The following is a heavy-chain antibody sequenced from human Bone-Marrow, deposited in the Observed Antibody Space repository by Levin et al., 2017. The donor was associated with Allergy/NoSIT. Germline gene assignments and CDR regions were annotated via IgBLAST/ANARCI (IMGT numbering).Heavy chain of an antibody. J-gene: IGHJ6*02. CDR2: IHSSGNT. CDR3: VRVDWLLNDYFGMDA. CDR1: DYSISSGYF. V-gene: IGHV4-38-2*01. D-gene: IGHD3/OR15-3a*01. Sequence: ASETLSLTCAVSDYSISSGYFWGWVRQPPGTGLEWIGYIHSSGNTNYSPSLKSRVTISVDTSKNQFSLHLSSVTAADTAVYYCVRVDWLLNDYFGMDAWGRGTTVTVSS.